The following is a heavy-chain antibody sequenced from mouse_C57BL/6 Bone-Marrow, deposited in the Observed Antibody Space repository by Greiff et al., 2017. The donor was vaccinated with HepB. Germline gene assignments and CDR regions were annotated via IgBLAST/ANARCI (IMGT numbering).Heavy chain of an antibody. D-gene: IGHD1-1*01. CDR2: IDPSDSET. CDR1: GYTFTSYW. V-gene: IGHV1-52*01. Sequence: QVQLQQPGAELVRPGSSVKLSCKASGYTFTSYWMHWVKQRPIQGLEWIGNIDPSDSETHYNQKFKDKATLTVAKSSSTAYMQLSSLTSEDSAVYYCARDYGIIYGFAYWGQGTLVTVSA. J-gene: IGHJ3*01. CDR3: ARDYGIIYGFAY.